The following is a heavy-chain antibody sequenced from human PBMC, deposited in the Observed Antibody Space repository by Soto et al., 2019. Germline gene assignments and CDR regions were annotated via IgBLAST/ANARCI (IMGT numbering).Heavy chain of an antibody. J-gene: IGHJ6*02. CDR2: INPSGFST. V-gene: IGHV1-46*01. CDR3: ASGGYTYGFSAMDV. D-gene: IGHD5-18*01. Sequence: QVQLVQSGAEVKKPGASVKISCKASGYTFSSSYIHCVRQAPGQGLEWMGLINPSGFSTDYAQTFQGRDTVTRDTSTSTVYMELSSLRSEDTAVYYCASGGYTYGFSAMDVWGPGTTVAVSS. CDR1: GYTFSSSY.